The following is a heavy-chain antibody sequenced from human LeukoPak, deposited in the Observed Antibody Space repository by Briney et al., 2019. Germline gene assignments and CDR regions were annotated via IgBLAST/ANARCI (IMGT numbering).Heavy chain of an antibody. CDR2: ISGSGDTT. D-gene: IGHD1-1*01. Sequence: GGSLRLSCAASGFTFSSFAMNWVRQAPGKGLEWVSIISGSGDTTHYTDSVKGRFTVSRDNSKNTVYLQMKSLRAEDTAVYYCASPYGINGFDIWGQGTMVTVSS. J-gene: IGHJ3*02. CDR3: ASPYGINGFDI. CDR1: GFTFSSFA. V-gene: IGHV3-23*01.